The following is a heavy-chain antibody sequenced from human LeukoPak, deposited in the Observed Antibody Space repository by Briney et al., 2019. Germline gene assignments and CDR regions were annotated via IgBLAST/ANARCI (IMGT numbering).Heavy chain of an antibody. V-gene: IGHV3-49*04. D-gene: IGHD3-3*01. J-gene: IGHJ4*02. Sequence: PGGSLRLSRTGSGFTFGNYGISWGPRDPGKGLEWEHFIRSKAYGGTPDYAASVKGRFTVSRDDSKSIVYLQMNSLKTEDTAIYYCTSPDFWSGYSDYWGQGTLVTAST. CDR1: GFTFGNYG. CDR3: TSPDFWSGYSDY. CDR2: IRSKAYGGTP.